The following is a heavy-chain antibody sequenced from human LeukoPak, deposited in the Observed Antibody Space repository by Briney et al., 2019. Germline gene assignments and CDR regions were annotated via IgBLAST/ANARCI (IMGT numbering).Heavy chain of an antibody. CDR2: IYTSGST. CDR3: ARGLYCYGSSGYYSPHYFDY. J-gene: IGHJ4*02. CDR1: GCSISSGSYY. Sequence: SETLSLTCTVSGCSISSGSYYWSWIRQPAGKGLEWIGRIYTSGSTNYNSSLKSRVTISVDTAKNQLSLKLSSVTAADTAVYYCARGLYCYGSSGYYSPHYFDYWGQGTLVTVSS. D-gene: IGHD3-22*01. V-gene: IGHV4-61*02.